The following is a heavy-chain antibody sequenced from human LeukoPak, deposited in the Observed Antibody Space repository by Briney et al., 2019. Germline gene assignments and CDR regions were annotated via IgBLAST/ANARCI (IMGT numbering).Heavy chain of an antibody. V-gene: IGHV6-1*01. J-gene: IGHJ6*03. CDR2: TYYRSKWYN. CDR3: ARGNSGSYYDPHYYYYYMDV. Sequence: PSQTLSLTCAISGDSVSSNSAAWNWIRQSPSRGLEWLGRTYYRSKWYNDYAVSVKSRITINPDTSKNQFSLQLNSVTPEDTAVYYRARGNSGSYYDPHYYYYYMDVWGKGTTVTVSS. CDR1: GDSVSSNSAA. D-gene: IGHD1-26*01.